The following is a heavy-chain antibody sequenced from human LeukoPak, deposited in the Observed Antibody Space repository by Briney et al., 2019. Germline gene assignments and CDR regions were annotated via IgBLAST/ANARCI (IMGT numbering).Heavy chain of an antibody. J-gene: IGHJ4*02. D-gene: IGHD7-27*01. CDR1: GFTFSSYA. CDR2: ISSSSSYI. V-gene: IGHV3-21*01. CDR3: ARDRTKTGDINY. Sequence: PGGSLRLSCAASGFTFSSYAMNWVRQAPGKGLEWVSSISSSSSYIYYADSVKGRFTISRDNAKNSLYLQMNSLRAEDMAVYYCARDRTKTGDINYWGQGTLVTVSS.